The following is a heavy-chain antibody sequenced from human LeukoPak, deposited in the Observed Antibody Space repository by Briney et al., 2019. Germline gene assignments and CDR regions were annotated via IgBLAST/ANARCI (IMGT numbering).Heavy chain of an antibody. CDR2: IYPGDFDT. V-gene: IGHV5-51*01. CDR3: ARQGAVAPLDY. Sequence: GESLKISCKGSGYSFATYWIGWVRQMPGKGLEWMGIIYPGDFDTRYSPSFQGQVTISADKSINTAYLQWSSLRASDTAIYYCARQGAVAPLDYWGQGTLVTVSS. CDR1: GYSFATYW. J-gene: IGHJ4*02. D-gene: IGHD6-19*01.